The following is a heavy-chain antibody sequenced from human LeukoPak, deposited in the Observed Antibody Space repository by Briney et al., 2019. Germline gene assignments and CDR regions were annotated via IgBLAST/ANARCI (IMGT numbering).Heavy chain of an antibody. V-gene: IGHV3-23*01. Sequence: GGSLRLSCAASGFTFSSYAMSWVRQAPGNGLEWVSAISGSGGSTYYADSVKGRFTISRDNSKNTLYLQMNSLRAEDTAVYYCAKSHRSSWYAFDYWGQGTLVTVSS. CDR3: AKSHRSSWYAFDY. J-gene: IGHJ4*02. D-gene: IGHD6-13*01. CDR2: ISGSGGST. CDR1: GFTFSSYA.